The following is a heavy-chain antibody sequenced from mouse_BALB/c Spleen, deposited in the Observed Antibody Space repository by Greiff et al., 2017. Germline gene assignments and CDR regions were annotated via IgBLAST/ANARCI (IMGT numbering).Heavy chain of an antibody. CDR1: GFTFSSYA. Sequence: EVQLVESGGGLVKPGGSLKLSCAASGFTFSSYAMSWVRQTPEKRLEWVASISSGGSTYYPDSVKGRFTISRDNARNILYLQMSSLRSEDTAMYYCARAPLTTVVSPYFDYWGQGTTRTVSS. D-gene: IGHD1-1*01. CDR2: ISSGGST. J-gene: IGHJ2*01. V-gene: IGHV5-6-5*01. CDR3: ARAPLTTVVSPYFDY.